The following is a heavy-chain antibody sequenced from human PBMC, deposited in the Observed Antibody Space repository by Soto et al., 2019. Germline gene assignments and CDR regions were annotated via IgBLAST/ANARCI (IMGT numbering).Heavy chain of an antibody. CDR3: ARGVDYAHESNWFDP. CDR1: RGTFSSYA. J-gene: IGHJ5*02. V-gene: IGHV1-69*13. CDR2: IIPIFGTA. Sequence: GASVKVSCKASRGTFSSYAISWVRQAPGQGLEWMGGIIPIFGTANYAQKFQGRVTITADESTSTAYMELSSLRSEDTAVYYCARGVDYAHESNWFDPWGQGTLVTVSS. D-gene: IGHD4-17*01.